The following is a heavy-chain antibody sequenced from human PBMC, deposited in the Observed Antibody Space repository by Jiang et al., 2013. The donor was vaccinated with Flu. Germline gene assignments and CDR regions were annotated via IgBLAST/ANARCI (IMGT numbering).Heavy chain of an antibody. CDR2: ISRRGGNT. CDR1: GFTFNTYA. J-gene: IGHJ4*02. V-gene: IGHV3-23*01. Sequence: VQLLESGGGLVQPGGSLRLSCAASGFTFNTYAMSWVRQAPGKGLEWVSAISRRGGNTYYADSVKGRFTISSDNSKNTLYLQMSSLRAEDTALYYCARVDFDTGGHCYFDYWGQGTLVTVSS. CDR3: ARVDFDTGGHCYFDY. D-gene: IGHD2-8*02.